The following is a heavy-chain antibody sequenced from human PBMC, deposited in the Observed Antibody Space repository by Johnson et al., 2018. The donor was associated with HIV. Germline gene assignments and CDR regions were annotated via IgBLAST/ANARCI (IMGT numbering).Heavy chain of an antibody. CDR1: GLSVSYGY. Sequence: VHLVESGGGLIQPGGSLRLSCAASGLSVSYGYMTWVRQAPGKGLERVSVIYSGGNTYYTDSVKGRFTISRDNSDNTMYLQMNSLRDEDTAVYYCARAPHDAFDVWGQGTMVTVSS. V-gene: IGHV3-53*01. CDR3: ARAPHDAFDV. CDR2: IYSGGNT. J-gene: IGHJ3*01.